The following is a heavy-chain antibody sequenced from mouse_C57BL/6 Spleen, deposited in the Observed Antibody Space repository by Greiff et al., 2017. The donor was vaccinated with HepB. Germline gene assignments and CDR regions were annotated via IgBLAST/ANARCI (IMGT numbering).Heavy chain of an antibody. V-gene: IGHV1-50*01. D-gene: IGHD2-5*01. CDR1: GYTFTSYW. Sequence: VQLQQPGAELVKPGASVKLSCKASGYTFTSYWMQWVKQRPGQGLEWIGEIDPSDSYTNYNQKFKGKATLTVDTSSSTAYMQLSSLTSEDSAVYYCAPYSNYAFDYWGQGTTLTVSS. CDR3: APYSNYAFDY. J-gene: IGHJ2*01. CDR2: IDPSDSYT.